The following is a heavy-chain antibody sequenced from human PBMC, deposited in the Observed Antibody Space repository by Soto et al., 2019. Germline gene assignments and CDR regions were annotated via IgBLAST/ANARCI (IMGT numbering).Heavy chain of an antibody. CDR2: INSGSTSE. J-gene: IGHJ4*02. CDR1: GFIFNSYS. V-gene: IGHV3-48*01. CDR3: ASSASPDAY. D-gene: IGHD1-26*01. Sequence: EVQLVESGGGLVQPGGSLRLSCVASGFIFNSYSMNWVRQAPGKGLEWISYINSGSTSEFYADSVKGRFTISRDNAKNSLYLQMNSLRAEDTAVYYCASSASPDAYWGQGTLVTVSS.